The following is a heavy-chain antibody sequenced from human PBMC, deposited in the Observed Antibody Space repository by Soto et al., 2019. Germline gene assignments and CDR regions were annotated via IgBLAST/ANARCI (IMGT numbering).Heavy chain of an antibody. CDR3: ARGGQWLALIYYYYGMDV. D-gene: IGHD6-19*01. Sequence: ASVKVSCKASGYTFTSYAMHWVRQAPGQRLEWMGWINAGNGNTKYSQKFQGRVTITRDTSASTAYMELSSLRSEDTAVYYCARGGQWLALIYYYYGMDVWGQGTTVTVS. CDR2: INAGNGNT. V-gene: IGHV1-3*01. CDR1: GYTFTSYA. J-gene: IGHJ6*02.